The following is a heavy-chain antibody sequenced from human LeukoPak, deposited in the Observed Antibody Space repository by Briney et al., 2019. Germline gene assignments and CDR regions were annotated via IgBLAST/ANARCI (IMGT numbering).Heavy chain of an antibody. J-gene: IGHJ6*02. V-gene: IGHV1-18*01. CDR1: GYTFTSYG. CDR3: ARDPCSSTGCYSYYYGMDV. CDR2: ISAYNGNT. D-gene: IGHD2-2*02. Sequence: ASVKVSCKASGYTFTSYGISWVRQAPGQGLEWMGWISAYNGNTNYAQKLQGRVTMTTDTSTSTAYMELRSLRSDDTAVYYCARDPCSSTGCYSYYYGMDVWGQGTTVTVSS.